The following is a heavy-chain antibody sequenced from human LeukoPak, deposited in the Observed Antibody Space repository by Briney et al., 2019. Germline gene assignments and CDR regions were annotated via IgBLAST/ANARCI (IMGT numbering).Heavy chain of an antibody. CDR3: ARVGSPDSEDSGWKLFFDY. J-gene: IGHJ4*02. Sequence: ASVKGSCKASGYRFSNYGITWVRQAPGQGLECMGWISAYNGDTNYAQNFQGRLTMTTDTSTNTAYMELRSLRSDDTAVYYCARVGSPDSEDSGWKLFFDYWGQRTLVTVSS. D-gene: IGHD6-19*01. CDR2: ISAYNGDT. V-gene: IGHV1-18*01. CDR1: GYRFSNYG.